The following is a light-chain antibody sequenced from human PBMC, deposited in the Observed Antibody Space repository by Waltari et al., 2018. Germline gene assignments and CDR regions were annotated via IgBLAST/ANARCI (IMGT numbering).Light chain of an antibody. V-gene: IGLV3-19*01. Sequence: SSELTQDPAVSVALGQTVRITCQGESVRKSFASWYTQKPGLAPLLLLYAKDNRPSGIPARFSGSSSGNTASLTIAGAQAEDEADYYCSCRDSGARLFGGGTKLTVL. CDR3: SCRDSGARL. CDR2: AKD. CDR1: SVRKSF. J-gene: IGLJ3*02.